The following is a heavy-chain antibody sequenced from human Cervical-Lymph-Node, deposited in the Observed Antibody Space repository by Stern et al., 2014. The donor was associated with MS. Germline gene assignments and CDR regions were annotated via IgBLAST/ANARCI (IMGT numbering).Heavy chain of an antibody. CDR3: ARRVWGRGGFDF. J-gene: IGHJ4*02. V-gene: IGHV5-51*01. D-gene: IGHD7-27*01. Sequence: EVQLVQSGAEVKKPGESLKISCKGSGFSVSNYWIGWVLHMPGKRLEWMGLIYPDDSDTRNSPSFQGQVTMSADKSISTVYLQWHSLKASDSAIYYCARRVWGRGGFDFWGQGTRVTVSS. CDR2: IYPDDSDT. CDR1: GFSVSNYW.